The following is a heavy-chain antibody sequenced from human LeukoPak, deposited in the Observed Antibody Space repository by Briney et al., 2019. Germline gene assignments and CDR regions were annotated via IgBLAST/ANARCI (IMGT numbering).Heavy chain of an antibody. CDR2: ISSSSSTI. CDR3: ARDLLSGVVVLRDAFDI. V-gene: IGHV3-48*01. CDR1: GFTFSSYS. Sequence: QSGGSLRLSCAASGFTFSSYSMNWVRQAPGKGLEWVSYISSSSSTIYYADSVKGRFTISRDNAKNSLYLQMNSLRAEDTAVYYCARDLLSGVVVLRDAFDIWGQGTMVTVSS. J-gene: IGHJ3*02. D-gene: IGHD2-2*01.